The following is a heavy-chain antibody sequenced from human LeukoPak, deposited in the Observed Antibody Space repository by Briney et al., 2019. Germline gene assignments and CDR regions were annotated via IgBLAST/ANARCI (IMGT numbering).Heavy chain of an antibody. CDR2: ISGSGGST. CDR1: GFIFSSYA. J-gene: IGHJ4*02. V-gene: IGHV3-23*01. D-gene: IGHD7-27*01. Sequence: GGSLRLSCAASGFIFSSYAMSWVRQAPGKGLEWVSAISGSGGSTYYADSVKGRFTISRDNSKNTLYLQMNSLRAEDTAVYYCAKDRRRTWLAKTGGPFFDYWGQGTLVTVSS. CDR3: AKDRRRTWLAKTGGPFFDY.